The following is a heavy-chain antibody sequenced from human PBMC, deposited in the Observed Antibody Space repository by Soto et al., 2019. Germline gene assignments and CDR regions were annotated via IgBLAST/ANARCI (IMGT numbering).Heavy chain of an antibody. CDR3: ARDPAYQPQYGMDV. CDR2: TTYDGTNK. V-gene: IGHV3-30-3*01. CDR1: GFTFSSYA. J-gene: IGHJ6*02. Sequence: GGSLRLSCAASGFTFSSYAMHWVRQAPGKGLEWVAVTTYDGTNKYYADSVKGRFTIFRDNPKNTLYLQMDSLRSEDTAVYYSARDPAYQPQYGMDVWGQGTTVTVSS. D-gene: IGHD2-2*01.